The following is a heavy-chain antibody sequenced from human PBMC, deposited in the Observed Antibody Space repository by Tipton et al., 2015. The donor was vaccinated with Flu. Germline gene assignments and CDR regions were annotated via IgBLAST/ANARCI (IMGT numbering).Heavy chain of an antibody. CDR2: IDYSGNT. CDR1: GGSVSSSPYY. J-gene: IGHJ6*02. Sequence: LRLSCTVSGGSVSSSPYYWGWVRQSPGKGLEWIGTIDYSGNTHYNPSLESRVSISVAKMQFSLSLSSVTAADTAVYYCARVPRGPYYGMDVWGQGTTVTVSS. V-gene: IGHV4-39*07. D-gene: IGHD3-10*01. CDR3: ARVPRGPYYGMDV.